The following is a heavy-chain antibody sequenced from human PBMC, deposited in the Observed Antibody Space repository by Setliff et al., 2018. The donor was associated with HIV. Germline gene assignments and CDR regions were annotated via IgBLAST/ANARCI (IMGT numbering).Heavy chain of an antibody. CDR3: ARDQAFGERFFDY. Sequence: SETLSLTCTVSGGSISNYYWSWIRQPPGRGLEWIGYVYHIGTTNYNAPFNSRLTISIDTSRSQFSLRLSSVTAADTAIYYCARDQAFGERFFDYWGQGIPVTVS. CDR1: GGSISNYY. J-gene: IGHJ4*02. D-gene: IGHD3-10*01. CDR2: VYHIGTT. V-gene: IGHV4-59*01.